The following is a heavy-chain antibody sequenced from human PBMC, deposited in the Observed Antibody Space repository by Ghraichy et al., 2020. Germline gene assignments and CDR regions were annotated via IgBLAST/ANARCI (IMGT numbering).Heavy chain of an antibody. CDR1: GFTFSSYA. J-gene: IGHJ4*02. CDR2: ISGSGGST. CDR3: ADPLVATILDLNY. V-gene: IGHV3-23*01. D-gene: IGHD5-12*01. Sequence: ESLNISCAASGFTFSSYAMSWVRQAPGKGLEWVSAISGSGGSTYYADSVKGRFTISRDNSKNTLYLQMNSLRAEDTAVYYCADPLVATILDLNYWGQGTLVTVSS.